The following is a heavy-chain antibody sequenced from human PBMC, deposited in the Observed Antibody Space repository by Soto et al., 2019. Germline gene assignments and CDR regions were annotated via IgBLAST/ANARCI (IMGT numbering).Heavy chain of an antibody. V-gene: IGHV4-39*01. CDR1: GGSISSSSYY. CDR2: IYYSGST. J-gene: IGHJ4*02. CDR3: APIQNLTDDYGDYTIIGFDY. D-gene: IGHD4-17*01. Sequence: SETLSLTCTVSGGSISSSSYYWGWIRQPPGKGLEWIGSIYYSGSTYYNPSLKSRVTISVDTSKNQFSLKLSSVTAADTAVYYCAPIQNLTDDYGDYTIIGFDYWGQGTLVTVSS.